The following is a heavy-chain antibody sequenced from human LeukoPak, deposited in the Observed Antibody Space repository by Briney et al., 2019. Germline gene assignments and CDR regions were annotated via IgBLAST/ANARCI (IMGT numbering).Heavy chain of an antibody. CDR2: ISYDGSNK. V-gene: IGHV3-30*18. Sequence: GRSLRLSCAASGFTFSSYGMHWVRQAPGKGLGWVAVISYDGSNKYYADSVKGRFTISRDNSKNTLYLQMNSLRAEDTAVYYCAKGASVVVARYYYFDYWGQGTLVTVSS. D-gene: IGHD2-15*01. CDR1: GFTFSSYG. CDR3: AKGASVVVARYYYFDY. J-gene: IGHJ4*02.